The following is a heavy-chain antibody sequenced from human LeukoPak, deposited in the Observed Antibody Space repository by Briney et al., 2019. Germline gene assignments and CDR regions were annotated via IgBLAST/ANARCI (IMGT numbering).Heavy chain of an antibody. J-gene: IGHJ1*01. CDR3: ARDFSSSWYFED. CDR1: GYTFSNYA. CDR2: INTNTGKP. Sequence: GASVKVSCKASGYTFSNYAMNWVRQAPGQGLTWMGWINTNTGKPTYAQGFTGRFVFSLDTSVGTAYLKISSLKAEDNAVYYCARDFSSSWYFEDWGQGTLVTVSS. D-gene: IGHD6-13*01. V-gene: IGHV7-4-1*02.